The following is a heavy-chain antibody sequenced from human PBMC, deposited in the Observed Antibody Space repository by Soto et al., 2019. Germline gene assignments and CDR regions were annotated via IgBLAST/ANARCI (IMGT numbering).Heavy chain of an antibody. Sequence: VQLVQSGAEVKRPGSSVKVSCKAPVGTFSDYNIAWVRQARGQGLEWMGRIIPKLGITNYAHKFQDRVRITAYKATSTADMELTSLRYEDTAVYFCGRVEGTRTTNFYHYMDVWGEGTSVTVS. CDR1: VGTFSDYN. D-gene: IGHD2-8*01. V-gene: IGHV1-69*02. J-gene: IGHJ6*03. CDR2: IIPKLGIT. CDR3: GRVEGTRTTNFYHYMDV.